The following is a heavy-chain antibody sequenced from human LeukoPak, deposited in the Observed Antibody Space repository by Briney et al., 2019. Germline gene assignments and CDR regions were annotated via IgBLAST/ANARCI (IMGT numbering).Heavy chain of an antibody. CDR3: ARSRYDSGTYALEE. D-gene: IGHD3-10*01. J-gene: IGHJ4*02. CDR1: GGSVSSTTYY. Sequence: PSETLSLTCSVSGGSVSSTTYYWGWIRQPPGKGLERIGSISYGGSTYYNPSLKSRLTISVDTSKNQFSLELSSVTAADTAVYFCARSRYDSGTYALEEWGQGTLVTVSS. CDR2: ISYGGST. V-gene: IGHV4-39*01.